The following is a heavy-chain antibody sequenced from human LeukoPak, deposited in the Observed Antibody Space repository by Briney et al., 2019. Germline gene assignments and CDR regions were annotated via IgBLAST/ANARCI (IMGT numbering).Heavy chain of an antibody. V-gene: IGHV3-7*01. CDR1: GFPFSNYW. CDR2: MKEDGGEI. Sequence: GGSLRLSCAGPGFPFSNYWMAWVRQAPGKGLEWVANMKEDGGEINYVDSVKGRFTISRDNAKNSLDLQMNSLRVDDTAVYHCVRDRGYSTFDYWGQGTLVIVSS. CDR3: VRDRGYSTFDY. D-gene: IGHD4-23*01. J-gene: IGHJ4*02.